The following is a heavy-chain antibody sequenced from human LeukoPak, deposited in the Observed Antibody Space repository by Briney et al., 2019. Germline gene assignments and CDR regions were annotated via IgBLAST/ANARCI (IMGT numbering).Heavy chain of an antibody. Sequence: SETLSLTCTVSGGSISSSSYYWGWIRQPPGKGLEWIGSIYYSGSTYYNPSLKSRVTISVDTSKNQFSLKLSSVTAADTAVYYCARDWCGSGSWIGYFDYWGQGTLVTVSS. CDR3: ARDWCGSGSWIGYFDY. J-gene: IGHJ4*02. V-gene: IGHV4-39*07. CDR2: IYYSGST. CDR1: GGSISSSSYY. D-gene: IGHD3-10*01.